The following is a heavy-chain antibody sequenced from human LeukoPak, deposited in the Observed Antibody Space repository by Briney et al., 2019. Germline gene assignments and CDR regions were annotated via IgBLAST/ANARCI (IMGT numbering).Heavy chain of an antibody. CDR3: ARAKSQRGYTYGPHTYFDY. CDR1: GGSISSGDYS. D-gene: IGHD5-18*01. CDR2: IYYSGST. V-gene: IGHV4-30-4*01. J-gene: IGHJ4*01. Sequence: PSETLSLTCPVAGGSISSGDYSWSWIRQPPGQGLEWIGYIYYSGSTYYNPSLKSRVTISVDTSQKQFSLKLNSVTAADTAVYYCARAKSQRGYTYGPHTYFDYWGQGTLVTVSS.